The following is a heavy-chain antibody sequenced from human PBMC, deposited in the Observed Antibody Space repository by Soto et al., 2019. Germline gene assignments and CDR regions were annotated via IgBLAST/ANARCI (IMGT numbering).Heavy chain of an antibody. CDR2: FDPEDGET. CDR1: GYTLTELS. Sequence: ASVKVSCKVSGYTLTELSMHWVRQAPGKGLEWMGGFDPEDGETIYAQKFQGRVTMTEDTSTDTAYMELSSLRSEDTVVYYCATPLSDDSSGYYDAFDIWGQGTMVTVSS. D-gene: IGHD3-22*01. J-gene: IGHJ3*02. V-gene: IGHV1-24*01. CDR3: ATPLSDDSSGYYDAFDI.